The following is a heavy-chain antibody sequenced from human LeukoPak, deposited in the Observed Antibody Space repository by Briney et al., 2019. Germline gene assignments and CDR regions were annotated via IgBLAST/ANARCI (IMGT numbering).Heavy chain of an antibody. CDR2: ISGSGGST. J-gene: IGHJ4*02. CDR1: GFTFSSYA. Sequence: GGSLRLSCAASGFTFSSYAMSWVRQAPGKGLEWVSAISGSGGSTYYADSVKGRFTISRDNSKNTLYLQMNSLRAEDTAVYYCEKALKPRDGNNYVFDYGGQGTLATVSS. CDR3: EKALKPRDGNNYVFDY. V-gene: IGHV3-23*01. D-gene: IGHD5-24*01.